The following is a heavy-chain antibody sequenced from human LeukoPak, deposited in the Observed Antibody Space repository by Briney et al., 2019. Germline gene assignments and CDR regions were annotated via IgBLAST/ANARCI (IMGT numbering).Heavy chain of an antibody. CDR3: AKLSLPYYYDSTGGY. Sequence: PGGSLRLSCAASGCTFSCYSMNWVRQAPGKGLEWVSYISSSSSTIYYADSVKGRFTISRDNAKNSLYLQMNSLRAEDTAVYYCAKLSLPYYYDSTGGYWGQGTLVTVSS. D-gene: IGHD3-22*01. CDR1: GCTFSCYS. J-gene: IGHJ4*02. V-gene: IGHV3-48*01. CDR2: ISSSSSTI.